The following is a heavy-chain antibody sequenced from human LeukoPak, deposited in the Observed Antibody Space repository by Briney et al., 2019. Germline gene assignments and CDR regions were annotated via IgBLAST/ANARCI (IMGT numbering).Heavy chain of an antibody. V-gene: IGHV4-59*12. CDR3: ARAAGLIDY. J-gene: IGHJ4*02. CDR1: GGSISSNY. Sequence: SETLSLTCTVSGGSISSNYWSWIRQPPGKGLEWIGSIYHSGSTYYNPSLKSRVTISVDTSKNQFSLKLSSVTAADTAVYYCARAAGLIDYWGQGTLVTVSS. CDR2: IYHSGST. D-gene: IGHD6-19*01.